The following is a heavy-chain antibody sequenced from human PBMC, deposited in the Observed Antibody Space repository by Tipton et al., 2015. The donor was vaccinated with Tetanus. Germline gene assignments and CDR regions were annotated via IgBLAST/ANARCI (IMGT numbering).Heavy chain of an antibody. CDR3: ARVSLHTGGDFDS. Sequence: TLSLTCTVSGGYINNYYWSWIRQPPGKGMEWIGYIFDSGSPTYSPSLMSRVTMSVDRSKRQFYLRMTSVTAADTAMYYCARVSLHTGGDFDSWGQGTLVTVSS. D-gene: IGHD1-14*01. J-gene: IGHJ4*02. CDR1: GGYINNYY. V-gene: IGHV4-59*01. CDR2: IFDSGSP.